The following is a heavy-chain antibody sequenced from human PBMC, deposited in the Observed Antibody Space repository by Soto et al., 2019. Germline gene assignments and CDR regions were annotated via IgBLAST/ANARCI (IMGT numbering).Heavy chain of an antibody. Sequence: PSETLSLTCTVSGGSVSSGSYYWSWIRQPPGKGLEWIGYIYYSGSTNYNPSLKSRVTISVDTSKNQFSLKLSSVTAADTAVYYCARRLLTGYYGLDPWGQGTLVTVSS. CDR3: ARRLLTGYYGLDP. J-gene: IGHJ5*02. CDR1: GGSVSSGSYY. D-gene: IGHD3-10*01. CDR2: IYYSGST. V-gene: IGHV4-61*01.